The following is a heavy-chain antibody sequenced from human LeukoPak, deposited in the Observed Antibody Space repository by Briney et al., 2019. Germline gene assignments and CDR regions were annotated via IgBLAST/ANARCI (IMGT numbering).Heavy chain of an antibody. CDR2: ISGGSTYT. J-gene: IGHJ4*02. Sequence: GGSLRLSRAASGFTFSSYTMNWVRQAPGKGLEWVSSISGGSTYTFYADSVMGRFTISRDNAKNSLYLHMSSLRAEDTAVYYCARVRDLYRDYWGQGILVTVSS. V-gene: IGHV3-21*01. CDR1: GFTFSSYT. CDR3: ARVRDLYRDY. D-gene: IGHD5-12*01.